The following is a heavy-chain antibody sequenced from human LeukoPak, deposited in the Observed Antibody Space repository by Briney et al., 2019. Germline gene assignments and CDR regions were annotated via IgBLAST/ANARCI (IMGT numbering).Heavy chain of an antibody. Sequence: PGRSLRLSCAASGFTFSSYAMHWVRQAPGKGLEWVAVISYDGSNKYYADSVKGRFTISRDNSKNTLYLQMNSLRTEDTAMYYCARALYSSGHFVYWGQGTLVTVSS. CDR3: ARALYSSGHFVY. CDR2: ISYDGSNK. J-gene: IGHJ4*02. V-gene: IGHV3-30-3*01. D-gene: IGHD6-19*01. CDR1: GFTFSSYA.